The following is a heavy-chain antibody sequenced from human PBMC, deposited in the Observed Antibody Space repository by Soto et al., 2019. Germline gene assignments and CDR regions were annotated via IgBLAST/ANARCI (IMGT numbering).Heavy chain of an antibody. D-gene: IGHD2-2*01. CDR1: GFTFSSYW. V-gene: IGHV3-74*01. J-gene: IGHJ4*02. CDR2: INSDGSST. CDR3: ARDRRRCSSTSCYGGGH. Sequence: VQLVESGGGLVQPGGSLRLSCAASGFTFSSYWMHWVRQAPGKGLVWVSRINSDGSSTSYADSVKGRFTISRDNAKNTLYLQMNSLRAEDTAVYYCARDRRRCSSTSCYGGGHWGQGTLVTVSS.